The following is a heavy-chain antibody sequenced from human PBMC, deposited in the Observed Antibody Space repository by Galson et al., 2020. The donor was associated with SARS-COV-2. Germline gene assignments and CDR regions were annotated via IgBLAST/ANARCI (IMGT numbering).Heavy chain of an antibody. CDR3: SKGARYCSSPDCHGMDV. CDR1: GFTFNSYT. Sequence: GGSLRLSCAASGFTFNSYTMNWVRQAPGKGLEWVAFIRYDGSIKYYADPVKGRFTISRDNSRNTLYLQVDNLKPEDTAVYYCSKGARYCSSPDCHGMDVWGQGTTVTVSS. CDR2: IRYDGSIK. J-gene: IGHJ6*02. V-gene: IGHV3-30*02. D-gene: IGHD2-2*01.